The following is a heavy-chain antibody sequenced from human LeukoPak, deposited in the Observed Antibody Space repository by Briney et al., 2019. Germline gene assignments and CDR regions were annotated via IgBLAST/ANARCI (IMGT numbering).Heavy chain of an antibody. CDR2: IIPIFGTA. CDR3: ARDADDDYGEYYFDY. V-gene: IGHV1-69*05. D-gene: IGHD4-17*01. CDR1: GYTFTSYG. Sequence: SVKVSCKASGYTFTSYGISWVRQAPGQGLEWMGRIIPIFGTANYAQKFQGRVTITTDESTSTAYMELSRLRSDDTAVYYCARDADDDYGEYYFDYWGQGTLVTVSS. J-gene: IGHJ4*02.